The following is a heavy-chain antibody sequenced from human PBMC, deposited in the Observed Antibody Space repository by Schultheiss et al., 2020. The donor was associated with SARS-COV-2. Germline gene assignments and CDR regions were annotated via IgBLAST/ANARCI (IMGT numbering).Heavy chain of an antibody. Sequence: GESLKISCAASGFTFSSYAMHWVRQAPGKGLEWVAVISYDGSNKYYADSVKGRFTISRDNSKNTLYLQMNSLRAEDTAVYYCAKWDRQKGDCWGQGTLVTVSS. CDR1: GFTFSSYA. CDR2: ISYDGSNK. D-gene: IGHD1-26*01. CDR3: AKWDRQKGDC. V-gene: IGHV3-30-3*01. J-gene: IGHJ4*02.